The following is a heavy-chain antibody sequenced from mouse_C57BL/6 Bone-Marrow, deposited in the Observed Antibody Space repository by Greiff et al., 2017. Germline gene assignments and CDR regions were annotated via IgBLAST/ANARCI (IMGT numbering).Heavy chain of an antibody. CDR1: GYTFTSYW. CDR3: ARGTAVVARYAMDY. CDR2: IYPSDSET. Sequence: QVQLQQPGAELVRPGSSVKLSCKASGYTFTSYWMDWVKQRPGQGLEWIGNIYPSDSETHYNQTFKDKATLTVDKSSSAAYMQISSLTSEDSAVYYCARGTAVVARYAMDYWGQGTSVTVSS. D-gene: IGHD1-1*01. V-gene: IGHV1-61*01. J-gene: IGHJ4*01.